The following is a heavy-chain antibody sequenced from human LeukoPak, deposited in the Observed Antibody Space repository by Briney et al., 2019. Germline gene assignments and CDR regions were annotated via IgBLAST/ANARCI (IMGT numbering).Heavy chain of an antibody. J-gene: IGHJ6*03. CDR3: ARGPYCSSTSCYRLYYYYYMDV. V-gene: IGHV3-21*01. CDR1: GFTFSSYS. Sequence: GGSLRLSCAASGFTFSSYSMNWVRQAPGKGLEWVSSISSSSSYIYYAYSVKGRFTISRDNAKNSLYLQMNGLRAEDTAVYYCARGPYCSSTSCYRLYYYYYMDVWGKGTTVTVSS. D-gene: IGHD2-2*02. CDR2: ISSSSSYI.